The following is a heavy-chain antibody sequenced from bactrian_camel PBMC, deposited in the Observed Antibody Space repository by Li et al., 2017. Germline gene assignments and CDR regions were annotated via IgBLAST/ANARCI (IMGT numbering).Heavy chain of an antibody. CDR1: FAFSDYS. Sequence: FAFSDYSMTWVRQAPGKGLEWVSAINSGGGSTYYADSVKDRFTVSKDNSKNTLYQQMNSLKVEDTAMYFCAVDRGSVCRTTVVGDTKNYELAYRGQGTQVTVS. CDR2: INSGGGST. D-gene: IGHD6*01. J-gene: IGHJ4*01. V-gene: IGHV3S40*01. CDR3: AVDRGSVCRTTVVGDTKNYELAY.